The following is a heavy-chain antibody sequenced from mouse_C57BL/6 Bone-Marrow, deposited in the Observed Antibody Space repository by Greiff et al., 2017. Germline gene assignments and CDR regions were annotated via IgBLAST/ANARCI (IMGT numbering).Heavy chain of an antibody. CDR2: LSAGGSYT. D-gene: IGHD2-4*01. J-gene: IGHJ4*01. V-gene: IGHV5-4*01. Sequence: EVKLVESGGGLVKPGGSLKLSCAASGFTFSSYAMSWVRPTPEKRLEWVATLSAGGSYTYYPDNVKGRFPLSRDNAKNNLYLKMSQLKSEDTAMYYCAREGDYDYAHYYAMDYWGQGTSGTGSS. CDR1: GFTFSSYA. CDR3: AREGDYDYAHYYAMDY.